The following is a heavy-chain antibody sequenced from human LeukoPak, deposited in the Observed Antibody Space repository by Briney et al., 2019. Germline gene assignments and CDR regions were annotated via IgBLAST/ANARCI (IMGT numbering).Heavy chain of an antibody. CDR3: AKRPPTAYDSSGTHAFDI. D-gene: IGHD3-22*01. CDR1: GFTFSSYA. J-gene: IGHJ3*02. CDR2: ISGSGGST. V-gene: IGHV3-23*01. Sequence: PGGSLRLSCAASGFTFSSYAMSWVRQAPGKGLEWVSAISGSGGSTYYADSVKGRFTISRDNSKNTLYLQMNSLRAEDTAVYYCAKRPPTAYDSSGTHAFDIWGQGTMVTVSS.